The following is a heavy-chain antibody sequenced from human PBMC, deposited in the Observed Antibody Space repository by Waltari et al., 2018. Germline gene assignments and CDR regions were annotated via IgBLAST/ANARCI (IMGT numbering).Heavy chain of an antibody. J-gene: IGHJ4*02. CDR1: GFPFGDYA. CDR3: TSRGDGYNWDFDY. D-gene: IGHD5-12*01. CDR2: IRSKAYGGTT. Sequence: EVQLVESGGGLVQPGRSLRLSCTASGFPFGDYAMSWVRQAPGKGLEWVGFIRSKAYGGTTEYAASVKGRFTISRDDSKSIAYLQMNSLKTEDTAVYYCTSRGDGYNWDFDYWGQGTLVTVSS. V-gene: IGHV3-49*04.